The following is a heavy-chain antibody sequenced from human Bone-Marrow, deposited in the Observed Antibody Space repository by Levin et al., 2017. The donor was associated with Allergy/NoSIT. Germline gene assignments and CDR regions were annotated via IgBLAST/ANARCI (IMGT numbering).Heavy chain of an antibody. D-gene: IGHD6-19*01. CDR2: ISYSGTP. CDR1: GGSVRSDNYY. Sequence: SETLSLTCSVSGGSVRSDNYYWSWIRQPPGKRLEWIGYISYSGTPTYSPSLESRVTISLGASENHFSLRLTSLTAADTAVYYCARVHKDQWLDSGYSYHGFAVWGQGTTVTVSS. V-gene: IGHV4-61*03. J-gene: IGHJ6*02. CDR3: ARVHKDQWLDSGYSYHGFAV.